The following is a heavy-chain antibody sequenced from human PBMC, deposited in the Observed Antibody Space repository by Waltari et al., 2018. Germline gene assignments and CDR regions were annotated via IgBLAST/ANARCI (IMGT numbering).Heavy chain of an antibody. CDR2: ISTSGSDI. V-gene: IGHV3-48*03. J-gene: IGHJ2*01. CDR1: GSTFSSSA. CDR3: ARVAVTGSYYWYFGL. D-gene: IGHD1-26*01. Sequence: EVQLVESGGGLVQPGGSLRLSCTDSGSTFSSSAMNWFRQAPGKGLEWISYISTSGSDIHYADSVKGRFTISRDNAKNSLYLQMNSLSAEDTAVYYCARVAVTGSYYWYFGLWGRGTPVTVSS.